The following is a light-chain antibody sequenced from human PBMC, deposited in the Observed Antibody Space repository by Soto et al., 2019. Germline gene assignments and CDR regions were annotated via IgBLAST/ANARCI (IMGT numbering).Light chain of an antibody. Sequence: EIGLTHSPVTLSLSPGDRATLSCRASQSISSTQLVWYQQKPGQAPTLLIFGASSRATGIPDRFSGSGSGTDFTLTISGLQPEDFAVYYCQQYGTSPGTFGQGTKVDIK. CDR1: QSISSTQ. J-gene: IGKJ1*01. V-gene: IGKV3-20*01. CDR2: GAS. CDR3: QQYGTSPGT.